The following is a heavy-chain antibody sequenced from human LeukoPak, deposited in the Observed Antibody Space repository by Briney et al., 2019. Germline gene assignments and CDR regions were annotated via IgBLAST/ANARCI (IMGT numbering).Heavy chain of an antibody. D-gene: IGHD5-24*01. Sequence: GGSLRLSCAASGXTFSNYWMIWVRQAPGKGLEWVGNIKQDGSEKRYADSVRGRFTISRDNAQTSLYLQMNSLRAEATAVYYCARASDPWLQLTWGQGTLVTVSS. J-gene: IGHJ5*02. V-gene: IGHV3-7*05. CDR3: ARASDPWLQLT. CDR1: GXTFSNYW. CDR2: IKQDGSEK.